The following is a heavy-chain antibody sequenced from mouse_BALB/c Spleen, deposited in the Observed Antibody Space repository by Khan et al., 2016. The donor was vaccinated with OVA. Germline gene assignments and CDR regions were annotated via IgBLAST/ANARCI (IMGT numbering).Heavy chain of an antibody. CDR3: ARYGNHWNFDV. CDR1: GYIFSSYW. J-gene: IGHJ1*01. D-gene: IGHD2-1*01. Sequence: QVQLKQSGAELMRPGASVKISCKATGYIFSSYWIEWVKQRPGHGLEWIGEILPGSGTTNYNEKFKGKATFTAETSSNTASMQLSSLTSEDSAVYYCARYGNHWNFDVWGAGTTVTVSS. V-gene: IGHV1-9*01. CDR2: ILPGSGTT.